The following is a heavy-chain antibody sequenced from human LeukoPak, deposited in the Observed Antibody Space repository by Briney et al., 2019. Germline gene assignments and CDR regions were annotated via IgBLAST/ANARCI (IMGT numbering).Heavy chain of an antibody. CDR3: ARNRFPITGTTNNYYYMDV. J-gene: IGHJ6*03. V-gene: IGHV3-21*01. D-gene: IGHD1-7*01. Sequence: GGSLGLSCAACGFAFSTYTMNWARQAPGKGLEWVASINSGGTTTHYAFSVKGRFTISRDNAKNSLYLQMNSLKAEDTAVYYCARNRFPITGTTNNYYYMDVWGKGTTVTVSS. CDR2: INSGGTTT. CDR1: GFAFSTYT.